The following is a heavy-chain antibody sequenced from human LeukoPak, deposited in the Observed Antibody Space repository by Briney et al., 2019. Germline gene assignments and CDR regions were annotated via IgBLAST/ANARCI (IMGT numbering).Heavy chain of an antibody. V-gene: IGHV3-48*04. CDR3: AELGITMIGGV. D-gene: IGHD3-10*02. Sequence: PGGSLRLSCAASGFTFSNYAMSWVRQAPGTGREGVSYISSSCSTIYYADSVKGRFTISNANAKNSLYLQMNSLRAEDTAVYYCAELGITMIGGVWGKGTTVTISS. J-gene: IGHJ6*04. CDR1: GFTFSNYA. CDR2: ISSSCSTI.